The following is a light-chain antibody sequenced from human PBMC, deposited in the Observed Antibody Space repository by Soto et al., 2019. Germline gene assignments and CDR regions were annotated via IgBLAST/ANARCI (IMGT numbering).Light chain of an antibody. V-gene: IGLV1-40*01. Sequence: QSVLTQPPSVSGAPGQRVTISCTGSSSNIGAGYNVHWYQHLPGTAPKLLISRNINRPSGVPDRFSGSKSGTSASLAITGLQAEDEADYYCQSYDSSLSGHVFGTGTKVTVL. J-gene: IGLJ1*01. CDR2: RNI. CDR3: QSYDSSLSGHV. CDR1: SSNIGAGYN.